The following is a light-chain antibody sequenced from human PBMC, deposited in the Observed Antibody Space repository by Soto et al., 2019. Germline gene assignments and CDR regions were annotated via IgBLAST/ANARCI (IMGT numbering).Light chain of an antibody. CDR1: SSDVGGYNY. Sequence: QSALTQPASVSGSPGQSITISCTGTSSDVGGYNYVSWYQHHPGKAPKLMIHEVSDRPSGISNRFSGSKSGNTASLTISGLQAEDEADYYCSSYAGSSTFVVFGGGTKLTVL. V-gene: IGLV2-14*01. CDR3: SSYAGSSTFVV. J-gene: IGLJ2*01. CDR2: EVS.